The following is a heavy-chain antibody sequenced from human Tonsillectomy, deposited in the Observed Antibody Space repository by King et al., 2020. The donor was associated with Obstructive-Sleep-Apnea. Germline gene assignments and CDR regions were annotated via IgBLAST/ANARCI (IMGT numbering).Heavy chain of an antibody. CDR1: GNTLSESS. V-gene: IGHV1-24*01. D-gene: IGHD2-15*01. J-gene: IGHJ6*02. CDR3: ATSRWSDGGLDV. CDR2: FDVEDGVT. Sequence: QLVQSGAEVKRPGASVKVSCKVSGNTLSESSMHWVRQAPGKGLEWMGGFDVEDGVTVYAQRFQGRVTMTEDTSTDTAYMELSSLRSEDTAVYYCATSRWSDGGLDVWGQGTSVTVSS.